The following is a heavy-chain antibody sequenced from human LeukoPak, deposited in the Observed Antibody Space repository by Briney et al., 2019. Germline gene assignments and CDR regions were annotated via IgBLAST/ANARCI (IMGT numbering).Heavy chain of an antibody. CDR2: ISGSGDNT. V-gene: IGHV3-23*01. D-gene: IGHD3-10*01. CDR3: AKEYYYGSGSYLTGYYGMDV. CDR1: GFTFSDYV. J-gene: IGHJ6*02. Sequence: GGSLRLSCAASGFTFSDYVMSWVRQAPGKGLEWVSAISGSGDNTNYADSVKGRFTISRDNSKNTLYLQMSSLRAEDTAVYYCAKEYYYGSGSYLTGYYGMDVWGQGTTVTVSS.